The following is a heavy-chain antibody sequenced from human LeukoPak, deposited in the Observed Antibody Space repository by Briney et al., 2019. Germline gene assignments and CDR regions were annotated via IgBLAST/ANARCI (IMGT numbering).Heavy chain of an antibody. J-gene: IGHJ3*02. CDR2: IRYDGSNK. CDR1: GFTFSSYG. D-gene: IGHD3-9*01. V-gene: IGHV3-30*02. Sequence: GGSLRLSCAASGFTFSSYGMHWVRQAPGKGLEWVAFIRYDGSNKYYADSVKGRFTISRDNSKNTLYLQMNSLRAEDTAVYYCAKAFYDILTGYLEGDAFDIWGQGTMVTVPS. CDR3: AKAFYDILTGYLEGDAFDI.